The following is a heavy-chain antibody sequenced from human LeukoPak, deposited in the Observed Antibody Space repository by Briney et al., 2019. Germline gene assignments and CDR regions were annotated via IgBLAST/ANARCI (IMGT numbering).Heavy chain of an antibody. V-gene: IGHV3-48*04. CDR3: AGGYSYGSLFDY. D-gene: IGHD5-18*01. J-gene: IGHJ4*02. Sequence: TGGSLRLSCAASGFTFRTQSMNWVRQAPGKGLEWVSFISRTSSTIYYADSVKGRFTISRDNAKNSLYLQMNSLRAEDTAVYYCAGGYSYGSLFDYWGQGTLVTVSS. CDR2: ISRTSSTI. CDR1: GFTFRTQS.